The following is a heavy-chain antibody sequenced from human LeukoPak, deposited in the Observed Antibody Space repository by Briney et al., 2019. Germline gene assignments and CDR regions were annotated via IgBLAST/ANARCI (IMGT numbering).Heavy chain of an antibody. Sequence: GGSLRLSCAASGFSFSSYGMHWVRQAPGKGLEWVAVIWYDGSNKYYADSVKGRFTISRDNSKNTLYLQMNSLRAEDTAVYYCARGDRTYYDFWSGYFWYYYYYMDVWGKGTTVTVSS. CDR1: GFSFSSYG. CDR3: ARGDRTYYDFWSGYFWYYYYYMDV. J-gene: IGHJ6*03. D-gene: IGHD3-3*01. V-gene: IGHV3-33*08. CDR2: IWYDGSNK.